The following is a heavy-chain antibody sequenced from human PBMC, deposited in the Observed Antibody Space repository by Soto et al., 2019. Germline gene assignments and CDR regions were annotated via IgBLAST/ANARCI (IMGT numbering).Heavy chain of an antibody. Sequence: SVQVSCKASGGTFSSYAISWVRQAPGQGLEWMGGIIPIFGTANYAQKFQGRVTITADESTSTAYMGLSSLRSEDTAVYYCARDPVTRGYSYSGMDGWGQGTTVTVCS. CDR3: ARDPVTRGYSYSGMDG. CDR2: IIPIFGTA. V-gene: IGHV1-69*01. D-gene: IGHD7-27*01. J-gene: IGHJ6*02. CDR1: GGTFSSYA.